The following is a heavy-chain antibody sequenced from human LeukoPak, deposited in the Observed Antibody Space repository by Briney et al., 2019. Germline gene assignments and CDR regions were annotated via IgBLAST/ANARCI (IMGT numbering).Heavy chain of an antibody. V-gene: IGHV3-53*01. Sequence: PGGSLRLSCAASGFIFSTYTMHWVRQAPGKGLEWVSVIYSGGSTYYADSVKGRFTISRDNSKNTLYLQMNSLRAEDTAVYYCARDSARRELFGYWGQGTLVTVSS. D-gene: IGHD3-10*01. CDR2: IYSGGST. CDR3: ARDSARRELFGY. J-gene: IGHJ4*02. CDR1: GFIFSTYT.